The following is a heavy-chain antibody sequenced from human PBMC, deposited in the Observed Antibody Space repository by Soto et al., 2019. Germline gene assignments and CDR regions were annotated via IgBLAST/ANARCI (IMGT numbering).Heavy chain of an antibody. Sequence: SETLSLTCTASGGSISSYYWGWIRQPPGKGLEWIGYIYYSGSTNYNPSLKSRVTISVDTSKNQFSLKLSSVTAADTAVYYCARSDGRYWGQGTLVTVPQ. CDR3: ARSDGRY. CDR2: IYYSGST. J-gene: IGHJ4*02. V-gene: IGHV4-59*01. CDR1: GGSISSYY.